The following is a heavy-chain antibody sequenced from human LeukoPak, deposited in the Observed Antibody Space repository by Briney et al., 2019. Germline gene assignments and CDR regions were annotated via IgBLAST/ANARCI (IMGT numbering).Heavy chain of an antibody. Sequence: GGSLRLSCAASGFTFSSYAMSWVRQAPGKGLEWVSGISGSGDNTYYADSVKGRFTISRDNSKNTLYLKMNSLRADDTAVYYCAKGGLVHRFDPWGQGTLVTVSS. CDR2: ISGSGDNT. V-gene: IGHV3-23*01. J-gene: IGHJ5*02. CDR1: GFTFSSYA. CDR3: AKGGLVHRFDP.